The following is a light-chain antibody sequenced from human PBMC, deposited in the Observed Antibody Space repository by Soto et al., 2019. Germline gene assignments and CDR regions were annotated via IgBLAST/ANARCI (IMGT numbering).Light chain of an antibody. J-gene: IGKJ2*01. Sequence: AIQMTQSPSSLSASVGDRVTITCRASQGIRDDLGWYQQKPGKAPKVLIYAASSLQSEVPSKFSCSGAGTYFTLTISSLQPEDFSTDYCLQDYNYPYTFGQGTKQEIK. CDR1: QGIRDD. V-gene: IGKV1-6*01. CDR2: AAS. CDR3: LQDYNYPYT.